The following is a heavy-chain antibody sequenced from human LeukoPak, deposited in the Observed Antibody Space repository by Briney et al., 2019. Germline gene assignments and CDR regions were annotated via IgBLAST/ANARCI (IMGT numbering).Heavy chain of an antibody. CDR1: GLSFSGSA. V-gene: IGHV3-73*01. J-gene: IGHJ4*02. CDR3: AKEASGSYPFDY. CDR2: IRSKANSYVT. D-gene: IGHD1-26*01. Sequence: GGSLRLSCAASGLSFSGSAMHWVRQASGRGLEWLGRIRSKANSYVTAYAASVNGRFIISRDDSRNTAYLQMNSLQTEDTAVYYCAKEASGSYPFDYWGQGTLVTVSS.